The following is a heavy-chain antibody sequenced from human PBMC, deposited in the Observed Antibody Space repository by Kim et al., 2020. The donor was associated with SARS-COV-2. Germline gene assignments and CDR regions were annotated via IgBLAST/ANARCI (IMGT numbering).Heavy chain of an antibody. J-gene: IGHJ4*02. Sequence: AASVQGRFTITRDYYKNTLSLQMNSLRAEDTAIYYCARDAVGDGYSFFDYWGQGTLVTVSS. V-gene: IGHV3-53*01. CDR3: ARDAVGDGYSFFDY. D-gene: IGHD4-4*01.